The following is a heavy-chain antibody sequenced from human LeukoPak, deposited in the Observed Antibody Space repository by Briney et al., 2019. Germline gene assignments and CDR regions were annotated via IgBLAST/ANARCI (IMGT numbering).Heavy chain of an antibody. V-gene: IGHV3-21*01. Sequence: GGSLRLSCVATGFAFKSAGMSWVRQAPGKGLEWVAFIGHFAGDIFYADSVKGRFNISRDDAKDSVYLQTNSLRVDDTAVYFCARDPYTGSMFDYWGHGTLVTVSS. CDR2: IGHFAGDI. CDR3: ARDPYTGSMFDY. J-gene: IGHJ4*01. CDR1: GFAFKSAG. D-gene: IGHD1-1*01.